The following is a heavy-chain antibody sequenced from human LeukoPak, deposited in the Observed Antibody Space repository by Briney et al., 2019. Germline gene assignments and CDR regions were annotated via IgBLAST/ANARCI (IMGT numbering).Heavy chain of an antibody. CDR2: IWYDGSNK. CDR1: GFTFSSYG. V-gene: IGHV3-33*08. J-gene: IGHJ4*02. D-gene: IGHD3-3*01. CDR3: ARAVYDFWSGYLRWLDY. Sequence: PGGSLRLSCAASGFTFSSYGMHWVRQAPGKGLEWVAVIWYDGSNKYYADSVKGRFTISRDNSKNTLYLQMNSLRAEDTAVYYCARAVYDFWSGYLRWLDYWGQRTLVTVTS.